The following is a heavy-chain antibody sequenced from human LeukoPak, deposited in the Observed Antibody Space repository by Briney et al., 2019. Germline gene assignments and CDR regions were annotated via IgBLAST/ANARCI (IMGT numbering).Heavy chain of an antibody. V-gene: IGHV1-69*13. CDR1: AGAFSSNA. J-gene: IGHJ4*02. Sequence: SGKVSCKASAGAFSSNAFSGGRHGPGPGLGWMGGTIPSFGTAIYAQKFQGRVTITADESTSTAYMELSSLRSEDTAVYYCARDGGAYCGGDCYWYYFDYWGQGTLVTVSS. CDR3: ARDGGAYCGGDCYWYYFDY. D-gene: IGHD2-21*02. CDR2: TIPSFGTA.